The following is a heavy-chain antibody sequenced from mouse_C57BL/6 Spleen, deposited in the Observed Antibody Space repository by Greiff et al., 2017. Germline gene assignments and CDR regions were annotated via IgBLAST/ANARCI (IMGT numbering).Heavy chain of an antibody. V-gene: IGHV1-53*01. Sequence: QVQLQQPGTELVKPGASVKLSCKASGYTFTSYWMHWVKQRPGQGLEWVGNINPSNGGTTYNEKFKSKATLTVDKSSSTAYMQLSSLTSEDSAVYDWAKDLSGTINYWGQGTTLTVSS. D-gene: IGHD1-3*01. CDR1: GYTFTSYW. J-gene: IGHJ2*01. CDR3: AKDLSGTINY. CDR2: INPSNGGT.